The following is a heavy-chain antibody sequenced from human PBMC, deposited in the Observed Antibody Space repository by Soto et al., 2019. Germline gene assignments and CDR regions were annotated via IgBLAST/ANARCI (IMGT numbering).Heavy chain of an antibody. Sequence: QVQLVESGGGVVQPGRSLRLSCAASGFTFSHYAMHWVRQAPGKGLEWVALMSYDGSNEYYADSVKGRFTISRDNSKNTLDLQMNSRRAEDTAVYYCAKDGSHNFDYWGQGTLVTVSS. D-gene: IGHD1-26*01. V-gene: IGHV3-30*18. CDR1: GFTFSHYA. J-gene: IGHJ4*02. CDR3: AKDGSHNFDY. CDR2: MSYDGSNE.